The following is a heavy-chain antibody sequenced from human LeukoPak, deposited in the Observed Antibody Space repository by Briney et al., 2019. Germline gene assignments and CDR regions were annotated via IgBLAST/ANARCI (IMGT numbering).Heavy chain of an antibody. CDR3: ARGGADYGALNWFDP. J-gene: IGHJ5*02. CDR2: IYTSGST. V-gene: IGHV4-61*02. Sequence: SETLSLTCTVSGGSISSGSYYWSWIRQPAGKGLEWIGRIYTSGSTNYNPSLKSRVTISVDTSKNQFSLKLSSVTAADTAVYYCARGGADYGALNWFDPWGQGTLVTVSS. D-gene: IGHD4-17*01. CDR1: GGSISSGSYY.